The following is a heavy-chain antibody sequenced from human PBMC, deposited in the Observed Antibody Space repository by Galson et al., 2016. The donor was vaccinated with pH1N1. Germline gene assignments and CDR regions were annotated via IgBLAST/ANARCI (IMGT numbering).Heavy chain of an antibody. V-gene: IGHV3-23*01. CDR3: AKEPCAAVVVASTH. CDR1: GFTFSSYA. CDR2: INDSGGNT. Sequence: SLRVSCKASGFTFSSYAMTWVRQAPGKGLEWVCVINDSGGNTNYAHSLKGRFTISRDNSTNTVYMELNSLRAEDTAVYYCAKEPCAAVVVASTHWGQGTLVTVSS. J-gene: IGHJ4*02. D-gene: IGHD2-15*01.